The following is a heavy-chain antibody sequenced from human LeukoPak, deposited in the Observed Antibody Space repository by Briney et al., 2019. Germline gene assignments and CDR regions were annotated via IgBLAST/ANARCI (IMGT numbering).Heavy chain of an antibody. Sequence: QPGGSLRLSCAASGFTFSSYEMNWVRQAPGKGLEWVSYISSSGSNIYYADSVKGRFTISRDNAKNPLYLQMNSLRTEDTVVYYCARAYPYCSGGSCYNQNRYYYYYYMDVWGKGTTVTVSS. CDR3: ARAYPYCSGGSCYNQNRYYYYYYMDV. J-gene: IGHJ6*03. CDR1: GFTFSSYE. V-gene: IGHV3-48*03. CDR2: ISSSGSNI. D-gene: IGHD2-15*01.